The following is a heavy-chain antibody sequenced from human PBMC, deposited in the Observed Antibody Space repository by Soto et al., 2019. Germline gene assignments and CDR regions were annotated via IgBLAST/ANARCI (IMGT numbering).Heavy chain of an antibody. D-gene: IGHD1-1*01. CDR2: ISYDGSNN. CDR3: AKARDRTTSYGVV. J-gene: IGHJ6*02. V-gene: IGHV3-30*18. Sequence: GGSLRLSCPASGFTSSSYGRHWVRQAPGKGLEWVAVISYDGSNNYYADSVKGRFTISRDNSKNTLYLQMNSLRAEDTAVYYCAKARDRTTSYGVVWGQGTTVTVS. CDR1: GFTSSSYG.